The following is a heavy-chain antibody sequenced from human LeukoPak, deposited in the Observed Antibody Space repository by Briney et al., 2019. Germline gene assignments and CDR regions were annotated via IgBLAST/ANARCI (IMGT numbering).Heavy chain of an antibody. CDR1: GFTFSSYA. Sequence: GGSLRLSCAASGFTFSSYAMHWVRKAPGKGLEWVAVISYDGSNKYYADSVKGRFTISRDNSKNTLYPQMNSLRAEDTAVYYCARSLTTVTRQARNYWGQGTLVTVSS. J-gene: IGHJ4*02. CDR3: ARSLTTVTRQARNY. CDR2: ISYDGSNK. V-gene: IGHV3-30-3*01. D-gene: IGHD4-17*01.